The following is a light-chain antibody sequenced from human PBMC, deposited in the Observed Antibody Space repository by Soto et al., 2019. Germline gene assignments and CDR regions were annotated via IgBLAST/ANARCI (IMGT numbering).Light chain of an antibody. Sequence: QSALTQPASVSGSPGQSITISCTGTSSDSGAYNSVSWYQQHPGKAPKLIIYDVNSRPSGMSNRFSGSKSGNTASLTIAVLQADDDAAAYCSSYTSLTTDVFGGGTQLTVL. V-gene: IGLV2-14*03. CDR2: DVN. CDR3: SSYTSLTTDV. CDR1: SSDSGAYNS. J-gene: IGLJ3*02.